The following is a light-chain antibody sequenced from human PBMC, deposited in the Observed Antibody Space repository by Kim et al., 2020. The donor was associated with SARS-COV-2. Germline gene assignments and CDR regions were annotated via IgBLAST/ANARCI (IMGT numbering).Light chain of an antibody. CDR1: NLGDNY. J-gene: IGLJ2*01. CDR3: EAWDSSTARVV. CDR2: QDS. V-gene: IGLV3-1*01. Sequence: QGQTASSTCSGDNLGDNYVYWYQQKPGPSPVLVIYQDSKRPSGIPERFSGSNSGTTASLTISGTQAMDEADYYCEAWDSSTARVVFGGGTQLTVL.